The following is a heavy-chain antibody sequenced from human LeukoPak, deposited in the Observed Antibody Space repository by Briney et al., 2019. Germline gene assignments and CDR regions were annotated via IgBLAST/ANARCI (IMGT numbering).Heavy chain of an antibody. Sequence: PGGSLRLSCAAPGFTFSSYWMSWVRQAPGKGLEWVANIKQDGSEKYYVDSVKGRFTISRDNAKNSLYLQMNSLRAEDTAVYYCVRDSTSDYYDSSGYYYFDYWGQGTLVTVSS. D-gene: IGHD3-22*01. CDR1: GFTFSSYW. J-gene: IGHJ4*02. V-gene: IGHV3-7*01. CDR3: VRDSTSDYYDSSGYYYFDY. CDR2: IKQDGSEK.